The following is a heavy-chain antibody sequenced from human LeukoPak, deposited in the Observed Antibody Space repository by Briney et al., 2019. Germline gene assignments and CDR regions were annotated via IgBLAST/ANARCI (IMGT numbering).Heavy chain of an antibody. J-gene: IGHJ4*02. Sequence: GGSLRLSCAASGFTFSSYSMSWVRQAPGKGLEWVSSISGSGGRIDYADSVKGRFTISRDNSKNTLSLQMNSLTAEDTAVDYCAKNPRLEGWIYFDSWGQGILVTVSS. V-gene: IGHV3-23*01. D-gene: IGHD1-1*01. CDR3: AKNPRLEGWIYFDS. CDR1: GFTFSSYS. CDR2: ISGSGGRI.